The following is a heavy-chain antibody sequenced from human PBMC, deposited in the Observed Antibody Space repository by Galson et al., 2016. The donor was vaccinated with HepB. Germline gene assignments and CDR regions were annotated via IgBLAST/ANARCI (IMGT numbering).Heavy chain of an antibody. V-gene: IGHV3-7*01. D-gene: IGHD5-18*01. Sequence: SLRLSCAASGFTFTTFWMYWVRQAPGRGLEYLASIKPDGSEKYYVGSVTGRFSISRDNAKNSLSLQMNSLRAEDTAVYYCARGPREYSYGYAFFDYWGQGTLVTVSS. J-gene: IGHJ4*02. CDR2: IKPDGSEK. CDR3: ARGPREYSYGYAFFDY. CDR1: GFTFTTFW.